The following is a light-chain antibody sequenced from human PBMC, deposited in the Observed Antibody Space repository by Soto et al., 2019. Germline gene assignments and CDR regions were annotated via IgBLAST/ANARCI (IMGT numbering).Light chain of an antibody. CDR1: SGHSSYA. Sequence: QAVVTQSPSASASLGASVKLTCTLSSGHSSYAIAWHQQQPEKGPRYLMKLNSDGSHSKGDGIPDRFSGSSSGAERYLTSSSLQFEDEADYYCQTWGTGIRVFGGGTKLNVL. V-gene: IGLV4-69*01. CDR2: LNSDGSH. J-gene: IGLJ2*01. CDR3: QTWGTGIRV.